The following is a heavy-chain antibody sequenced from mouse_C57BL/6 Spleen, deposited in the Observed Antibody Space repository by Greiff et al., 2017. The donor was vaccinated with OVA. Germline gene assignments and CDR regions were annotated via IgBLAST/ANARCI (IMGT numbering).Heavy chain of an antibody. CDR3: ARGGALNYFDY. CDR1: GFNIKAYY. V-gene: IGHV14-2*01. Sequence: VQLKESGAELVKPGASVKLSCTASGFNIKAYYMHWVKQRTEKGLEWIGRIDPEDGETNYAPQFQGKATITADTSSNTAYLQRSSLTSEDTADYYCARGGALNYFDYWGQGTTLTVSS. CDR2: IDPEDGET. D-gene: IGHD1-1*02. J-gene: IGHJ2*01.